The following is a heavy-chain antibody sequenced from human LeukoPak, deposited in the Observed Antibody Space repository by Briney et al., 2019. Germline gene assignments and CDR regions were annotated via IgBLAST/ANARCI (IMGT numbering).Heavy chain of an antibody. CDR1: GGTFSSYD. V-gene: IGHV1-8*02. J-gene: IGHJ4*02. CDR2: MNPNSDNT. Sequence: GASVKVSCKASGGTFSSYDINWVRQATGQGLEWMGWMNPNSDNTAYAQKFQGRVTITRNASISTAYMELSSLRSEDTAVYYCAREDYYDSGSNDYWGQGTLVTVSS. D-gene: IGHD3-22*01. CDR3: AREDYYDSGSNDY.